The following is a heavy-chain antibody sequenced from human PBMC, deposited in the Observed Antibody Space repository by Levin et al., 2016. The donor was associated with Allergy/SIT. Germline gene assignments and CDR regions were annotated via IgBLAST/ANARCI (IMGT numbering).Heavy chain of an antibody. CDR1: GGTFSSYA. D-gene: IGHD3-16*02. CDR3: ASFSRYYDYVWGSYRNDAFDI. Sequence: ASVKVSCKASGGTFSSYAISWVRQAPGQGLEWMGGIIPNSGGTNYAQKFQGRVTMTRDTSISTAYMELSRLRSDDTAVYYCASFSRYYDYVWGSYRNDAFDIWGQGTMVTVSS. J-gene: IGHJ3*02. CDR2: IIPNSGGT. V-gene: IGHV1-2*02.